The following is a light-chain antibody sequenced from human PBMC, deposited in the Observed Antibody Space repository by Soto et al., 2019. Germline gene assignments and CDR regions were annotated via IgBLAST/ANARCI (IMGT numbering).Light chain of an antibody. CDR2: GAS. J-gene: IGKJ4*01. CDR3: QQYGSSPPLS. V-gene: IGKV3-20*01. Sequence: EIVLTQSPGTLSLSPGERATLSCRASQSVTSSYLAWYQQKPGQAPRLLIYGASSRATGIPDRFSGSGSGTAFTLTISRLEPEDFEVYYCQQYGSSPPLSFGGGTQVEIK. CDR1: QSVTSSY.